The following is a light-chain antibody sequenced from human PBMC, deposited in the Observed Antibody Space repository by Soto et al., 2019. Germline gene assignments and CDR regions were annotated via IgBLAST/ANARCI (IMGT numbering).Light chain of an antibody. CDR2: AAS. Sequence: EIVMPQSPATLSVSPGEKATLSCRASQSVSSNLAWYQQKTGQAPTLLIYAASARATGIPVRFSGSRSGTEFPLTISRLQSEDFAVYYCQHYNNWPFTFGQGTKLEIQ. V-gene: IGKV3-15*01. CDR3: QHYNNWPFT. CDR1: QSVSSN. J-gene: IGKJ2*01.